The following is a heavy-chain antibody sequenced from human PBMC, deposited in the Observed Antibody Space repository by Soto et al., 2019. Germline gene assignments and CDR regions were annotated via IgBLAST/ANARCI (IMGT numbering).Heavy chain of an antibody. Sequence: QVQLQESGPGLVKPSQTLSLTCTVSGGSISSGDYYWSWIRQPPGKGLEWIGYIYYSGSTYYNPYLKSRVTIPVDTSKNHFALKLSSVTAADTAVYYCARDGSGHMGGGWFDPWGQGTLVTVSS. V-gene: IGHV4-30-4*01. CDR2: IYYSGST. CDR3: ARDGSGHMGGGWFDP. D-gene: IGHD3-3*01. J-gene: IGHJ5*02. CDR1: GGSISSGDYY.